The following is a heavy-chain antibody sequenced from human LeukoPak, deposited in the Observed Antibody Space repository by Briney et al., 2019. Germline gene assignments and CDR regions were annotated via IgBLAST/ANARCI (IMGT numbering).Heavy chain of an antibody. Sequence: PGGSLRLSCAASGFTFDDYAMHWVRQAPGKGLEWVSGIGWNSGGIVCADSVKGRFTISRDNAKNSLYLQMNSLVAEDTALYYCVKVTAAGSVDHWGQGTLVTVPS. CDR2: IGWNSGGI. J-gene: IGHJ4*02. D-gene: IGHD6-13*01. V-gene: IGHV3-9*01. CDR3: VKVTAAGSVDH. CDR1: GFTFDDYA.